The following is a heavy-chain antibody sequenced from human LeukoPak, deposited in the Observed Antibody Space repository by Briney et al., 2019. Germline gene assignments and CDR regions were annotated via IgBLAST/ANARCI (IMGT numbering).Heavy chain of an antibody. Sequence: GGSLRLSCAASGFSLSGYWMTWVRQAPGKGLEWVARLHADGVEQNYVDSVTGRFTMSRDNAKNSLDLQMNSLRVEDTAMYYCARGGYSFDYLGQGTLVVVST. CDR1: GFSLSGYW. CDR2: LHADGVEQ. D-gene: IGHD5-18*01. V-gene: IGHV3-7*01. J-gene: IGHJ4*02. CDR3: ARGGYSFDY.